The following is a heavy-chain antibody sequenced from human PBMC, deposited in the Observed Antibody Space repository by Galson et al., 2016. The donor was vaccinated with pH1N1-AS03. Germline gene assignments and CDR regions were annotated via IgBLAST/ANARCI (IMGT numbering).Heavy chain of an antibody. Sequence: LRLSCAASGFPVSSKYMSWVRQAPGKGLEWVSVIYSGSTTYYADSVKGRFTISRDNSKNTLYLQMYSLRAEDTAVYYCARHPRVNWNYGEPFDYWGQGTLVTVSS. V-gene: IGHV3-66*04. CDR1: GFPVSSKY. CDR2: IYSGSTT. D-gene: IGHD1-7*01. CDR3: ARHPRVNWNYGEPFDY. J-gene: IGHJ4*02.